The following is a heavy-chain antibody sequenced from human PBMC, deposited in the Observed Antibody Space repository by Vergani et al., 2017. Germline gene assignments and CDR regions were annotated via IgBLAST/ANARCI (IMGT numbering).Heavy chain of an antibody. Sequence: QVQLVQSGSGLKKPGASVKVSCKASGYTFTRNAMNWVRQAPGQGLEWLGWINTNTGNPTYARGFTGRFVFSLDTSVSTAYLQISSVKAEDTAVYYCARDMGPHYYGSGSYPYYYYGMDVWGQXP. D-gene: IGHD3-10*01. J-gene: IGHJ6*02. CDR3: ARDMGPHYYGSGSYPYYYYGMDV. CDR1: GYTFTRNA. V-gene: IGHV7-4-1*02. CDR2: INTNTGNP.